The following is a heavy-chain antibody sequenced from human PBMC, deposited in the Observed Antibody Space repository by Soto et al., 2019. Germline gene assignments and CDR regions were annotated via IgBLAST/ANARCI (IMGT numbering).Heavy chain of an antibody. J-gene: IGHJ4*02. Sequence: GSLRLSCAAPGLTFNRYWMHWVRHAPGKGLVWVSHINTDGSNTNYADSVKGRFTISRDDAKSTLYLQMNSLRAEDTAVYYCARVAYSSSFFYGLYFDYWGQGTLVTVSS. V-gene: IGHV3-74*01. D-gene: IGHD6-13*01. CDR1: GLTFNRYW. CDR3: ARVAYSSSFFYGLYFDY. CDR2: INTDGSNT.